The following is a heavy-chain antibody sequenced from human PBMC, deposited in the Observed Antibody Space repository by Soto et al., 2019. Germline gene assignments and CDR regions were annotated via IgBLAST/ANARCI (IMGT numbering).Heavy chain of an antibody. CDR3: AREVVIDSLDY. CDR2: ISSSGSTI. V-gene: IGHV3-48*03. Sequence: GGSLRLSCAASGFTFSSYEMNWVRQAPGKGLEWVSYISSSGSTIYYADSVKGRFTISRDNAKNSLYLQMNSLRAEDTAVYYCAREVVIDSLDYWGQGTLVTVSS. CDR1: GFTFSSYE. J-gene: IGHJ4*02. D-gene: IGHD2-21*01.